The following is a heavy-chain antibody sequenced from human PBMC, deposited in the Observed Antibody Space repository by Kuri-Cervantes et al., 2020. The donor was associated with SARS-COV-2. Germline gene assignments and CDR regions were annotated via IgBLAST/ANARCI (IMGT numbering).Heavy chain of an antibody. J-gene: IGHJ5*02. D-gene: IGHD3-22*01. CDR2: ISYDGSNK. CDR1: GFTFSSYA. CDR3: GASGYRKDWFDP. V-gene: IGHV3-30-3*01. Sequence: GESLKISCAASGFTFSSYAMHWVRQAPGKGLEWVAVISYDGSNKYYADSVKGRFTISRDNAKNSLYLQMNSLRAEDTAVYYCGASGYRKDWFDPWGQGTLVTVSS.